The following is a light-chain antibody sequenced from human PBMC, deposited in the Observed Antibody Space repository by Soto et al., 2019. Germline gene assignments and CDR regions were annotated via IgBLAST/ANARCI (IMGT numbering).Light chain of an antibody. J-gene: IGKJ2*01. CDR1: QSVDSTY. V-gene: IGKV3-20*01. CDR2: ATS. CDR3: QQYDTSPPMYT. Sequence: IVLTQSPGTLSLSPGERATLSCRASQSVDSTYLAWYQQKPDQSPRLLIYATSTRAAGIPDRFSGSGSGTDFTLTISRLEPDDVAVYYCQQYDTSPPMYTCGQG.